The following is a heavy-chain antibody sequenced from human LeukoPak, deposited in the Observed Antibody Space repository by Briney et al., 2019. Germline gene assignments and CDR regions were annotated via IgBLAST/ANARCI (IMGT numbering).Heavy chain of an antibody. CDR1: GGSISTSTDY. D-gene: IGHD4-17*01. Sequence: SETLSLTCTVSGGSISTSTDYWGWIRQSPGKGLEWIGNIFNSGNTYYNPSLKSRVTISLDTSKNQFSLKLSSVTAADTALYFCASSRITVTSYYFDSWGQGTLVTVSS. V-gene: IGHV4-39*07. CDR3: ASSRITVTSYYFDS. J-gene: IGHJ4*02. CDR2: IFNSGNT.